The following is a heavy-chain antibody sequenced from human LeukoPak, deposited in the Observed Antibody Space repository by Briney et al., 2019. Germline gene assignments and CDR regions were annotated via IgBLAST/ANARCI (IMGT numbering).Heavy chain of an antibody. CDR2: ISWNSGSI. CDR1: GFTFDDYA. J-gene: IGHJ4*02. CDR3: AKSGHSSGKGKYYFDY. D-gene: IGHD6-19*01. Sequence: GRSLRLSCAASGFTFDDYAMRWVRHAPGKGLEWVSGISWNSGSIVYADSVKGRFTISRDNAKNSLYLQMNSLRAEDTALYYCAKSGHSSGKGKYYFDYWGQGTLVTVSS. V-gene: IGHV3-9*01.